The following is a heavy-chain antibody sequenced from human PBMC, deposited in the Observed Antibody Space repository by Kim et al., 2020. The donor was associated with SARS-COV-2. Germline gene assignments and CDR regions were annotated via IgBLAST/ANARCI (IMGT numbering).Heavy chain of an antibody. Sequence: LKSRVTISVDTSKNQFSLKLSSVTAADTAMYYCARELCSSTSCYRGLFDYWGQGTLVTVSS. D-gene: IGHD2-2*02. CDR3: ARELCSSTSCYRGLFDY. V-gene: IGHV4-59*01. J-gene: IGHJ4*02.